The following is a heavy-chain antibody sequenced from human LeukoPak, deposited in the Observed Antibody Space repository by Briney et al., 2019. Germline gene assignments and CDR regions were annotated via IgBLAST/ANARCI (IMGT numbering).Heavy chain of an antibody. CDR3: AKDHVAYY. V-gene: IGHV3-7*03. Sequence: GGSLRLSCAASGFIFSSYWMAWVRQAPGKGLEWVANIKQDGSQFNYMDSVKGRFTISRDNAKTSLYLQMNSLRAEDTAVYYCAKDHVAYYWGQGTLVTVSS. J-gene: IGHJ4*02. CDR2: IKQDGSQF. CDR1: GFIFSSYW. D-gene: IGHD2-15*01.